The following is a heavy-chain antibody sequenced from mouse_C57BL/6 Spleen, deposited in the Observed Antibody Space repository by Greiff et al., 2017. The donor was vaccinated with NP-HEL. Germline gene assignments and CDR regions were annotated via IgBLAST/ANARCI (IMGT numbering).Heavy chain of an antibody. CDR2: IDPSDSYT. D-gene: IGHD2-2*01. CDR1: GYTFTSYW. V-gene: IGHV1-69*01. J-gene: IGHJ3*01. CDR3: ASWYYGYDADFAY. Sequence: QVQLQQPGAELVMPGASVKLSCKASGYTFTSYWMHWVKQRPGQGLEWIGEIDPSDSYTNYNQKFKGKSTLTVDKSSSTAYMQRSSLTSEDSAVYYCASWYYGYDADFAYWGQGTLVTVSA.